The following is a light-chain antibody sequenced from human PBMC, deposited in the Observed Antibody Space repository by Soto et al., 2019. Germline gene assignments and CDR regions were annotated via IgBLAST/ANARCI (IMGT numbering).Light chain of an antibody. J-gene: IGLJ2*01. V-gene: IGLV2-14*01. CDR2: DVG. Sequence: QSALTQPASVSGSPGPSITISCTGTSSDVGGYNYVSWYQQHPGKAPKLMIYDVGNRPSGVSNRFSGSKSGNTASLTISGRQAEDEADYYCSSYTSSTTLVFGGGTKLTVL. CDR3: SSYTSSTTLV. CDR1: SSDVGGYNY.